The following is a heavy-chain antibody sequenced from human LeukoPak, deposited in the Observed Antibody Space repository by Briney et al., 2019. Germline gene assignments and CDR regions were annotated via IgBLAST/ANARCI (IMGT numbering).Heavy chain of an antibody. CDR1: GGSISSYY. V-gene: IGHV4-59*08. J-gene: IGHJ6*02. D-gene: IGHD6-13*01. CDR3: ARLKHSSSWRAEYYGMDV. Sequence: TSETLSLTCTVSGGSISSYYWSWIRQPPAKGLEWIGYIYYSESTNYNPSLKSRVTISVDTSKNQFSLKLSSVTAADTAVYYCARLKHSSSWRAEYYGMDVWGQGTTVTVSS. CDR2: IYYSEST.